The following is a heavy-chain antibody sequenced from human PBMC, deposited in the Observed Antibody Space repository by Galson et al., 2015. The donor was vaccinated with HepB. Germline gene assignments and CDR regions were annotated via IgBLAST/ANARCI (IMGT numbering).Heavy chain of an antibody. V-gene: IGHV3-48*01. D-gene: IGHD5-18*01. CDR2: IDSVSVNR. CDR3: ARRGYSYGAQSNYFYFGLDV. CDR1: GFAFHTYN. Sequence: SLRLSCAASGFAFHTYNMNWVRLAPGKGLEWVSYIDSVSVNRYYSDSVQGRFTISRDNAKNSLYLQMNGLGAEDTAIYFCARRGYSYGAQSNYFYFGLDVWGQGTTVTVSS. J-gene: IGHJ6*02.